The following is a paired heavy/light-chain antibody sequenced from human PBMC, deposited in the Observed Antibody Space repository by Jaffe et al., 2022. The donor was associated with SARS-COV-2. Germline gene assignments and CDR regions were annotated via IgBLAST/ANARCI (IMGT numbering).Light chain of an antibody. Sequence: DIQMTQSPSSLSASVGDRVTITCRASQSISSYLNWYQQKPGKAPKLLIYAASSLQSGVPSRFSGSGSGTDFTLTISSLQPEDFATYYCQQSYSTLPWTFGQGTKVEIK. CDR1: QSISSY. V-gene: IGKV1-39*01. CDR3: QQSYSTLPWT. J-gene: IGKJ1*01. CDR2: AAS.
Heavy chain of an antibody. J-gene: IGHJ5*02. CDR1: GGSISSYY. D-gene: IGHD6-13*01. CDR3: AALRYSSPVGPNWFDP. V-gene: IGHV4-59*01. CDR2: IYYSGST. Sequence: QVQLQESGPGLVKPSETLSLTCTVSGGSISSYYWSWIRQPPGKGLEWIGYIYYSGSTNYNPSLKSRVTISVDTSKNQFSLKLSSVTAADTAVYYCAALRYSSPVGPNWFDPWGQGTLVTVSS.